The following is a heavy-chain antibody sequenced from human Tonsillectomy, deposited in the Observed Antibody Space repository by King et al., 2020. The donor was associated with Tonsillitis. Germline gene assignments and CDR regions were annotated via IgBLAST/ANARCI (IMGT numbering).Heavy chain of an antibody. CDR2: ISYDGSNK. D-gene: IGHD3-16*02. CDR3: ARDLPYDYVWGSYRPGAFDI. CDR1: GFSFSSYA. V-gene: IGHV3-30-3*01. Sequence: QLVQSGGGVVQPGRSLRLSCAASGFSFSSYAMHWVRQAPGKGLEWVAVISYDGSNKFYADSVKGRFTISRDNSKSTLHLQMNSLRAEDTAGYYCARDLPYDYVWGSYRPGAFDIWGQGTMVTVSS. J-gene: IGHJ3*02.